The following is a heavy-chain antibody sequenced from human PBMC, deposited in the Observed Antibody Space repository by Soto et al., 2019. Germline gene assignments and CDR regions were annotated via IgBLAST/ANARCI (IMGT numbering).Heavy chain of an antibody. J-gene: IGHJ4*02. CDR3: ARLLYYYDTTGYYFFDY. CDR2: IYYTGSA. D-gene: IGHD3-22*01. Sequence: SETLSLTCTVSGGSISSYYWSWIRQPPGKGLEWIGYIYYTGSANYNPSLKSRVTISVDSSKNQFSLKLSSVPAADTAVYFCARLLYYYDTTGYYFFDYWARESRSPLL. CDR1: GGSISSYY. V-gene: IGHV4-59*01.